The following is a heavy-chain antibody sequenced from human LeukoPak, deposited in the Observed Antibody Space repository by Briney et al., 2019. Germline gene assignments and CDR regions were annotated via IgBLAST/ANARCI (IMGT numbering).Heavy chain of an antibody. CDR1: GYTFTGYY. J-gene: IGHJ4*02. V-gene: IGHV1-2*06. Sequence: ASVKVSCKASGYTFTGYYIHWVRRAPGQGLEWMGRINPNSGGTSFAQSFQGRVTMTRDTSISTAFMDLSRLRSDDTAVYYCARKATYASGFFDYWGQGTLVTVSS. D-gene: IGHD3-10*01. CDR3: ARKATYASGFFDY. CDR2: INPNSGGT.